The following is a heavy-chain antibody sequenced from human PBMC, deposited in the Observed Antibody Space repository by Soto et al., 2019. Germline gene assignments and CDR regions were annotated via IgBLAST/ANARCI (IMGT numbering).Heavy chain of an antibody. CDR3: ARHHGPTTSENWFDP. J-gene: IGHJ5*02. CDR2: ISTYSGDT. Sequence: ASVKVSCKASGYTFFTHDISWVRQAPGQGLEWMGWISTYSGDTKYAQKFQGRVTMTTDTSTTTAYLELRSLRSDDTAVYYCARHHGPTTSENWFDPWGQGTLVTVSS. CDR1: GYTFFTHD. D-gene: IGHD5-12*01. V-gene: IGHV1-18*01.